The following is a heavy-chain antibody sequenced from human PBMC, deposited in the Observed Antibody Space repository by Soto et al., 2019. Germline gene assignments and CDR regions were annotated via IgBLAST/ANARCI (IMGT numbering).Heavy chain of an antibody. CDR1: GYTFTSYG. J-gene: IGHJ4*02. Sequence: TSVKVSCKASGYTFTSYGISWVRQAPGQGLEWMGWISAYNGNTNYAQKFQERVTITRDMSTSTAYMELSSLRSEDTAVYYCAARSYCSSTSCYEGFVDYWGQGTLVTVSS. CDR3: AARSYCSSTSCYEGFVDY. D-gene: IGHD2-2*01. CDR2: ISAYNGNT. V-gene: IGHV1-18*01.